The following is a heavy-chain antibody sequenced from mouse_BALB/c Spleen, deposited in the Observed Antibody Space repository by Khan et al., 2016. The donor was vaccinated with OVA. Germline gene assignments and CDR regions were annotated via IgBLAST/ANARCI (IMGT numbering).Heavy chain of an antibody. CDR2: TNPTNGRT. Sequence: QVRLQQSGAELVKAGASVKLSCKASGYTFTSYWMHWVKQRLGQGLEWFAETNPTNGRTYYNEKFKSKATLTVDKSSSTAYMLLSGPTFEDDAVYYCARIKKIVDTYLDYWGQGTTVTVSS. CDR1: GYTFTSYW. CDR3: ARIKKIVDTYLDY. V-gene: IGHV1S81*02. D-gene: IGHD1-1*01. J-gene: IGHJ2*01.